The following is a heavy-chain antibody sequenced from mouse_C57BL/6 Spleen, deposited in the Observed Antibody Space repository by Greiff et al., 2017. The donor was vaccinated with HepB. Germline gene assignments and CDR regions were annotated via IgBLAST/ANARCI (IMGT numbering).Heavy chain of an antibody. V-gene: IGHV1-55*01. CDR2: IYPGSGST. CDR3: AREGEYGNYIGC. D-gene: IGHD2-10*02. CDR1: GYTFTSYW. J-gene: IGHJ2*01. Sequence: QVQLQQPGAELVKPGASVKMSCKASGYTFTSYWITWVKQRPGQGLEWIGDIYPGSGSTNYNEKFKSKATLTVDTSSSTAYMQLSSLTSEDAAVYYGAREGEYGNYIGCWGQGTTLTVSS.